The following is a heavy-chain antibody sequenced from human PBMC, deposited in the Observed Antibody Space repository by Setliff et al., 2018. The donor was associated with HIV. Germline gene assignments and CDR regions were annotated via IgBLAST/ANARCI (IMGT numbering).Heavy chain of an antibody. CDR3: ARAVVFASGNFWFDP. V-gene: IGHV4-61*05. CDR1: GGSIKSSSDY. CDR2: ITASGGA. J-gene: IGHJ5*02. Sequence: SETLSLTCTVSGGSIKSSSDYWGWIRQPPGKGLEWIGHITASGGATYNPSVKSRVSISLGSPSSEFSLRLTSVSAADTAVYYCARAVVFASGNFWFDPWGPGALVTVSS. D-gene: IGHD3-3*01.